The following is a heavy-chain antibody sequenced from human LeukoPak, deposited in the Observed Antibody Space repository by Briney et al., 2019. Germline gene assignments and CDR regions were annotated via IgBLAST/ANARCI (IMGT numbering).Heavy chain of an antibody. D-gene: IGHD3-22*01. CDR3: ATVNFYYDDSGYMPFDH. Sequence: GGSLRLSCEASGFTFKTYGMNWVRQAPGKGLEWISYISGDAGTTNYADSVKGRFTISRDNAKSSLFLQMEGLSADDTAVYYCATVNFYYDDSGYMPFDHWGQGALVVISS. J-gene: IGHJ4*02. CDR2: ISGDAGTT. V-gene: IGHV3-48*03. CDR1: GFTFKTYG.